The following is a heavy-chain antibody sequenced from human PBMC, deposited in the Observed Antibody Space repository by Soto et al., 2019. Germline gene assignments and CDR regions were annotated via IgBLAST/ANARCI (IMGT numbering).Heavy chain of an antibody. CDR3: ARDAPRIAAAGTPPLDYYYYGMDA. V-gene: IGHV1-69*13. D-gene: IGHD6-13*01. J-gene: IGHJ6*02. CDR2: IIPIFGTA. Sequence: SVKVSCKASGGTFSSYAISWVRQAPGQGLEWMGGIIPIFGTANYAQKFQGRVTITADDSTSTAYMELSSLRSEDTAVYYCARDAPRIAAAGTPPLDYYYYGMDAWGQGTTVTVSS. CDR1: GGTFSSYA.